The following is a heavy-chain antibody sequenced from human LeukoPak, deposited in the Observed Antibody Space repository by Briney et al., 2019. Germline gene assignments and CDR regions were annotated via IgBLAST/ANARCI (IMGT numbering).Heavy chain of an antibody. CDR2: INPNSGGT. V-gene: IGHV1-2*02. CDR3: ARGATYYYDSSGYWGSWFDP. CDR1: GGTFSSYA. J-gene: IGHJ5*02. D-gene: IGHD3-22*01. Sequence: ASVKVSCKASGGTFSSYAISWVRQAPGQGLEWMGWINPNSGGTNYAQKFQGRVTMTRDTSISTAYMELSRLRSDDTAVYYCARGATYYYDSSGYWGSWFDPWGQGTLVTVSS.